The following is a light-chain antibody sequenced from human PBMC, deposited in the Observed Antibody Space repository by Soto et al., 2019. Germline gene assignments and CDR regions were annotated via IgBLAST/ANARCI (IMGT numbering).Light chain of an antibody. CDR1: QGIRND. V-gene: IGKV1-17*01. CDR3: LQYHSFPRT. J-gene: IGKJ1*01. CDR2: AAS. Sequence: DIQMTQSPSSLSASVGDRVTITCRASQGIRNDVGWYQQRPGNAPKRLIYAASTLQSGVPSLFSGSGFGTEFTLTISGLQAEDSATYYCLQYHSFPRTFGRGTNVEVK.